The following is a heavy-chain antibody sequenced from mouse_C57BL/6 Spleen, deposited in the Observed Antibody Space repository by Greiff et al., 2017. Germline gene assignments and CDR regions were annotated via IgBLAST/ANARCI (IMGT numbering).Heavy chain of an antibody. V-gene: IGHV1-78*01. CDR3: ARWEDYGSSYFDY. J-gene: IGHJ2*01. D-gene: IGHD1-1*01. Sequence: VQLQESDAELVKPGASVKISCKVSGYTFTDHTIHWMKQRPEQGLEWIGYIYPRDGSTKYNEKFKGKATLTADKSSSTAYMQLNSLTSEDSAVYFCARWEDYGSSYFDYWGQGTTLTVSS. CDR1: GYTFTDHT. CDR2: IYPRDGST.